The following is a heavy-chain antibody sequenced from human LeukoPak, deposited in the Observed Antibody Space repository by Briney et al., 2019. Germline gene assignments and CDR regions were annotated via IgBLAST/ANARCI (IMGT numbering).Heavy chain of an antibody. J-gene: IGHJ5*02. CDR3: ARDYCTRGGDCYKEDLFDP. CDR2: ISPYDGDT. CDR1: GYTFSIYG. V-gene: IGHV1-18*01. D-gene: IGHD2-21*02. Sequence: ASVKVSCKASGYTFSIYGISWVRQAPGQGLEWRAWISPYDGDTNYAQNFEGRVTMTTETSTSTAYMGLRSLRSDDTAIYYCARDYCTRGGDCYKEDLFDPWGQGTLVTVSS.